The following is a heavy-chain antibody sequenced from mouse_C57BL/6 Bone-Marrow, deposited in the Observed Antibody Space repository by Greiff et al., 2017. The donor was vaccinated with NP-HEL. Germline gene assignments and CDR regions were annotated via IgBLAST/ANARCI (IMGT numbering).Heavy chain of an antibody. CDR3: ARNLITTVVATRAWFAY. Sequence: VQLQESGAELAKPGASVKLSCKASGYTFTSYWMHWVKQRPGQGLEWIGYINPSSGYTKYNQKFKDKATLTADKSSSTAYMQLSSLTYEDSAVYYCARNLITTVVATRAWFAYWGQGTLVTVSA. CDR2: INPSSGYT. CDR1: GYTFTSYW. V-gene: IGHV1-7*01. D-gene: IGHD1-1*01. J-gene: IGHJ3*01.